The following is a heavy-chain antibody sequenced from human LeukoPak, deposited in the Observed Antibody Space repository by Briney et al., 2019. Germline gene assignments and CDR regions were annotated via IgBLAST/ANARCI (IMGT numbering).Heavy chain of an antibody. CDR2: INANSGGT. V-gene: IGHV1-2*02. CDR3: ARSIAAAGRRVDY. Sequence: GSVKVSCKASGYTFTGYYMHWVRQAPGQGLEWMGWINANSGGTNYAQKFQGRVTMTRDTSISTAYMELSRLRSDDTAVYYCARSIAAAGRRVDYWGQGTLVTVAS. CDR1: GYTFTGYY. D-gene: IGHD6-13*01. J-gene: IGHJ4*02.